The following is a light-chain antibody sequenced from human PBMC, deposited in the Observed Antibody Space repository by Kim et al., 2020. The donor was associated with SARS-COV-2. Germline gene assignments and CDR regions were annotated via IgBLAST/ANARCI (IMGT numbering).Light chain of an antibody. CDR3: QQFYTMWT. V-gene: IGKV1-39*01. J-gene: IGKJ1*01. Sequence: IQMTQSPSSLSASVGDRVTITCRASQSIDTYLNWFQQKAGKVPKLLISSASTLQSGVPSRFSGSGFGTDFTLTISSLQPEDFATYYCQQFYTMWTFGQGTKVDIK. CDR2: SAS. CDR1: QSIDTY.